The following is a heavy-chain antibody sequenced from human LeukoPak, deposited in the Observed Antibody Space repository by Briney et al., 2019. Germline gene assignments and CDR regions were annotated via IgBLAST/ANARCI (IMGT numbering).Heavy chain of an antibody. CDR3: ASAAARRYFDY. Sequence: SETLSLTSTASGGSISIYYWSWIRKPPGKGLEWIGYIYYSGSTNYNPSLKSRVTISVDTSKNQFSLKLSSVTAADTAVYYCASAAARRYFDYWGQGTLVTVSS. D-gene: IGHD6-6*01. CDR1: GGSISIYY. V-gene: IGHV4-59*01. J-gene: IGHJ4*02. CDR2: IYYSGST.